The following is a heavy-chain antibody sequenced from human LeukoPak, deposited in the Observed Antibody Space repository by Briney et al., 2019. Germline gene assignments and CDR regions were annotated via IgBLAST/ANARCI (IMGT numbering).Heavy chain of an antibody. CDR3: ARDWGSSSSDY. D-gene: IGHD6-6*01. V-gene: IGHV3-30-3*01. Sequence: GRSLRLSCAASGFTFGSYAMHWVRQAPGKGLEWVAVISYDGSNKYYADSVKGRFTISRDNSKNTLYLQMNSLRAEDTAVYYCARDWGSSSSDYWGQGTLVTVSS. CDR1: GFTFGSYA. CDR2: ISYDGSNK. J-gene: IGHJ4*02.